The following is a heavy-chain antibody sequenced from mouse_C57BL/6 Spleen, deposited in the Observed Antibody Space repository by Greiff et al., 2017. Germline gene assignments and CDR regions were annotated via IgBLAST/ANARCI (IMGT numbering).Heavy chain of an antibody. CDR3: AREAYGKDY. Sequence: VKLMESGPELVKPGASVKISCKASGYAFSSSWMNWVKQRPGKGLEWIGRIYPGDGDTNYNGKFKGKATLTADKSSSTAYMQLSSLTSEDSAVYFCAREAYGKDYWGQGTTLTVSS. D-gene: IGHD2-10*02. CDR2: IYPGDGDT. CDR1: GYAFSSSW. V-gene: IGHV1-82*01. J-gene: IGHJ2*01.